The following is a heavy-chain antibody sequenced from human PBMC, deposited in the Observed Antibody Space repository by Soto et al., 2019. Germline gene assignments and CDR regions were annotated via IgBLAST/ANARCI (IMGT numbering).Heavy chain of an antibody. CDR3: ARSSTSANYFDY. D-gene: IGHD2-2*01. CDR1: GGSISSGDYY. CDR2: IYYSGST. Sequence: LSLTCTVSGGSISSGDYYWSWIRQPPGKGLEWIGYIYYSGSTYYNPSLKSRVTISVDTSKNQFSLKLSSVTAADTAVYYCARSSTSANYFDYWGQGTLVTVSS. J-gene: IGHJ4*02. V-gene: IGHV4-30-4*01.